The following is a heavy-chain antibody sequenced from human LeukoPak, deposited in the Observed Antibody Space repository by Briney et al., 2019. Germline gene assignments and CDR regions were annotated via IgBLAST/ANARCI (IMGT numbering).Heavy chain of an antibody. J-gene: IGHJ4*02. CDR1: GYTFTSYD. D-gene: IGHD3-3*01. CDR2: IIPIFGTA. Sequence: SVKVSCKASGYTFTSYDISWVRQAPGQGLEWMGGIIPIFGTANYAQKFQGRVTITADESTSTAYMELSSLRSEDTAVYYCARDLNDFWSGSDYFDYWGQGTLVTVSS. V-gene: IGHV1-69*13. CDR3: ARDLNDFWSGSDYFDY.